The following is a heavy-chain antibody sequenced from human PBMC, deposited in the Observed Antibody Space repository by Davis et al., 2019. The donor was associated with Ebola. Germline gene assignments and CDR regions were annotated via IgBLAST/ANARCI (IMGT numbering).Heavy chain of an antibody. J-gene: IGHJ5*02. D-gene: IGHD6-6*01. CDR2: ISAYNGNT. CDR3: ARDRLAAARRGLWFDP. Sequence: ASVKVSCKASGYTFTSYGISWVRQAPGQGLEWMGWISAYNGNTNYAQKLQGRVTMTTDTSTSTAYMELRSLRSDDTAVYYCARDRLAAARRGLWFDPWGQGTLVTVSS. V-gene: IGHV1-18*01. CDR1: GYTFTSYG.